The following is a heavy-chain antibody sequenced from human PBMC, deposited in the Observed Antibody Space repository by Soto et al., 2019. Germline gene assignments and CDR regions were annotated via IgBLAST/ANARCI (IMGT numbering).Heavy chain of an antibody. J-gene: IGHJ6*02. V-gene: IGHV3-23*01. D-gene: IGHD5-12*01. CDR3: AKGGARRDAYNYPYYGMEV. Sequence: PGGSLRLSCAASGFTFSDYAMSCVRQAPGKGLEWVSAISGSGGNTYHADSVKGRFTISRDNSKNTLYLQMSSLRAEDTAVYYCAKGGARRDAYNYPYYGMEVSGQGTTVTVSS. CDR2: ISGSGGNT. CDR1: GFTFSDYA.